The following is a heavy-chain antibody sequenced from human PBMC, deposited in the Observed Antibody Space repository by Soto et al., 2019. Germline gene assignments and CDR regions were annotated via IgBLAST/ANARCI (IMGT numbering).Heavy chain of an antibody. V-gene: IGHV3-30-3*01. CDR1: GFTFSSYA. Sequence: QVQLVESGGGVVQPGRSLRLSCAASGFTFSSYAMHWVRQAPGKGLEWVAVISYDGSNKYYADSVKGRFTISRDNSKNTLDLQMNSLRAEDTAVYYCAREDPLPEVVVAATPLDSWGQGTLVTVSS. CDR2: ISYDGSNK. J-gene: IGHJ4*02. D-gene: IGHD2-15*01. CDR3: AREDPLPEVVVAATPLDS.